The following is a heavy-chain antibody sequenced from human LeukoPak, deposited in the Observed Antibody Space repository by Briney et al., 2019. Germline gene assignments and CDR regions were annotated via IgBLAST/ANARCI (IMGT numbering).Heavy chain of an antibody. Sequence: GRSLRLSCAASGFTFSSYAMHWVRQAPGKGLEWVAVISYDGSNKYYADSVEGRFTISRDNSKNTLYLQMNSLRAEDTAVYYCASSSYGYLANDYWGQGTLVTVPS. D-gene: IGHD5-18*01. CDR1: GFTFSSYA. V-gene: IGHV3-30*04. CDR3: ASSSYGYLANDY. J-gene: IGHJ4*02. CDR2: ISYDGSNK.